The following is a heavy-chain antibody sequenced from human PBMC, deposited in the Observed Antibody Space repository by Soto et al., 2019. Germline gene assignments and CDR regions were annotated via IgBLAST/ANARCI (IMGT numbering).Heavy chain of an antibody. V-gene: IGHV3-23*01. CDR2: ISGSGGGT. CDR3: AKHAAAAAPDY. D-gene: IGHD6-13*01. Sequence: GGSLRLSCAASGFTFRNYNMNWVRQAPGKGLEWVSLISGSGGGTYYADSVKGRFTISRDNSKNTLYLQMNSLRAEDTAVYYCAKHAAAAAPDYWGQGTLVTVSS. CDR1: GFTFRNYN. J-gene: IGHJ4*02.